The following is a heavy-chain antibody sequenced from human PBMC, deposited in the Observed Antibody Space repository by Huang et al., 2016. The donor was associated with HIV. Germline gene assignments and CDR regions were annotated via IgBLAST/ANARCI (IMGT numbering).Heavy chain of an antibody. D-gene: IGHD6-25*01. J-gene: IGHJ4*02. CDR3: TTWARTSAGGN. Sequence: EVQLVESGGGLVKPGGSLRLSCAASGFTFKDAGLSWFRQTPGKGLEWVGLIKTKDDGGTTDYAAPVKGRFSMSRDDSKNTFYLQMNSLKSEDTAVYYCTTWARTSAGGNWGQGTLVSVSS. V-gene: IGHV3-15*01. CDR1: GFTFKDAG. CDR2: IKTKDDGGTT.